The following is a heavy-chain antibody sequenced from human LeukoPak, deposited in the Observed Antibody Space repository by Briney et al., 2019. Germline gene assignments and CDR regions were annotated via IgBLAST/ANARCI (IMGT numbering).Heavy chain of an antibody. CDR2: INPNSGGT. J-gene: IGHJ3*02. Sequence: ASVKVSCKASGYTFTGYYMRWVRQAPGQGLEWMGWINPNSGGTNYAQKFQGRVTMTRDTSISTAYMELSRLRSDDTAVYYCARDRSGKGAFDIWGQGTMVTVSS. CDR1: GYTFTGYY. V-gene: IGHV1-2*02. CDR3: ARDRSGKGAFDI. D-gene: IGHD1-26*01.